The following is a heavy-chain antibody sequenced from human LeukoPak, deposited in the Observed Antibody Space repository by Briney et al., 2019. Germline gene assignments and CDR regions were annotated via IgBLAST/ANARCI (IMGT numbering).Heavy chain of an antibody. J-gene: IGHJ4*02. CDR3: ARGLMDTAMGSFDY. CDR2: FSSSGSTI. V-gene: IGHV3-48*03. D-gene: IGHD5-18*01. Sequence: GGSLRLSCAASGFTFSSYEMNWVRQAPGKGLEWVSYFSSSGSTIYYADSVKGRFTISRDNAKNSLYLQMNSLRAEDTAVYYCARGLMDTAMGSFDYWGQGTLVTVSS. CDR1: GFTFSSYE.